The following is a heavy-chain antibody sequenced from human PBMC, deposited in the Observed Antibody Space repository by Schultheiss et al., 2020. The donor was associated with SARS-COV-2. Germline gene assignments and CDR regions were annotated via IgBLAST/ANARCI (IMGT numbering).Heavy chain of an antibody. CDR3: ARGSGGSYYRIFDY. CDR1: GFTFSSYS. CDR2: ISSSGSTI. Sequence: GGSLRLSCAASGFTFSSYSMNWVRQAPGKGLEWVSYISSSGSTIYYADSVKGRFTISRDNAKNSLYLQMNSLRAEDTAVYYCARGSGGSYYRIFDYWGQGTLVTVSS. J-gene: IGHJ4*02. D-gene: IGHD1-26*01. V-gene: IGHV3-48*04.